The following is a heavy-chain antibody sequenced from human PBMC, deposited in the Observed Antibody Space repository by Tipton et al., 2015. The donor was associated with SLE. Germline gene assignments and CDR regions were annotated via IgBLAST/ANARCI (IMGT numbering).Heavy chain of an antibody. CDR2: IYDRGTT. V-gene: IGHV4-59*12. CDR3: ARGDRQITVFGD. CDR1: GGSMSSYC. J-gene: IGHJ4*02. D-gene: IGHD3-3*01. Sequence: TLSLTCTVSGGSMSSYCWSWIRQSPRKGLEWTGYIYDRGTTNYNPSLMNRVTIPLDTSRNQFSLKLSSVTAADTAVYYCARGDRQITVFGDWGQGTLVIVSS.